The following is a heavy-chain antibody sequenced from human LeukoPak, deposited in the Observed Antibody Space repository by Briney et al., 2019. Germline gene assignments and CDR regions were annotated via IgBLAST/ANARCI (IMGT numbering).Heavy chain of an antibody. D-gene: IGHD4-17*01. CDR2: ISGSGGST. V-gene: IGHV3-23*01. Sequence: GGSLRLSCAASGFTFSSFAMGWVRQAPGKGLEWVSTISGSGGSTNYADSVKGRFTFSRDNSKNTLSLQMNSLRVEDTAVYYCTKDLPDYGDYIEGYWGQGTLVTVSS. J-gene: IGHJ4*02. CDR1: GFTFSSFA. CDR3: TKDLPDYGDYIEGY.